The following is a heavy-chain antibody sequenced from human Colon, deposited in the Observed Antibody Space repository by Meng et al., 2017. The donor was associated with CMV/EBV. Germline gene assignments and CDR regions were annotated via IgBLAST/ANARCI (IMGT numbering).Heavy chain of an antibody. CDR1: GFTFSRHI. CDR2: ISSSSSYI. CDR3: ARDSLQSTSSLDY. D-gene: IGHD6-6*01. J-gene: IGHJ4*02. V-gene: IGHV3-21*01. Sequence: SCAASGFTFSRHIMNWGRQAPDKGLEWVSSISSSSSYIYYVDSVLGRFTISRDNAKNSLYLQMNSLRAEDTAVYYCARDSLQSTSSLDYWGQGTLVTVSS.